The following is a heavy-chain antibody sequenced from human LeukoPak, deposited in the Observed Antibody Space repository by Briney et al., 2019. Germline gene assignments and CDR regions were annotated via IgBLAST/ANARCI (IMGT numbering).Heavy chain of an antibody. Sequence: SETLSLTCAVYGGSFSDFYWTWIRQPSGGGLEWIGEINYSGSTIYNPSLKGRVTISLDTSKNQFSVNLRSVTAADTAAYYCARQRGFFSAYVDLWGRGTPVTVSP. CDR3: ARQRGFFSAYVDL. V-gene: IGHV4-34*01. D-gene: IGHD2-21*01. J-gene: IGHJ5*02. CDR2: INYSGST. CDR1: GGSFSDFY.